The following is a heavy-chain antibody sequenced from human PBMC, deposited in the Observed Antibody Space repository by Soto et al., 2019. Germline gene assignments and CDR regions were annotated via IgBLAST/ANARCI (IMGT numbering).Heavy chain of an antibody. J-gene: IGHJ4*02. CDR2: ISYDGSNK. D-gene: IGHD3-3*01. Sequence: GGSLRLSCAASGFTFSSYAMHWVRQAPGKGLEWVAVISYDGSNKYYADSVKGRFTISRDNSKNTLYLQMNSLRAEDTAVYYCARDSIYDFWSGYAHFDYWGQGTLVTVSS. CDR1: GFTFSSYA. V-gene: IGHV3-30-3*01. CDR3: ARDSIYDFWSGYAHFDY.